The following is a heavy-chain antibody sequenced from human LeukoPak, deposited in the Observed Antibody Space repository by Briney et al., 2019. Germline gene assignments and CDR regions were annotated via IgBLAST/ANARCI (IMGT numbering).Heavy chain of an antibody. CDR2: IIPIFGTP. J-gene: IGHJ5*02. CDR1: GGTFSSYA. V-gene: IGHV1-69*13. CDR3: ARDSLRIDSSGYSNWFDP. D-gene: IGHD3-22*01. Sequence: SVKVSCKASGGTFSSYAISWLRQAPGQGPEWMGGIIPIFGTPNYAQKFQGRVTITADESTSTAYMELSSLRSEDTAVYYCARDSLRIDSSGYSNWFDPWGQGTLVTVSS.